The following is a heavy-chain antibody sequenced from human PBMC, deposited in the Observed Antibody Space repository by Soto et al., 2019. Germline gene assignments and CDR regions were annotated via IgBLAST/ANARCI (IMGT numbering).Heavy chain of an antibody. V-gene: IGHV2-5*02. CDR1: GFSLTTNRVV. CDR3: VHRTTVTSDDY. D-gene: IGHD4-17*01. J-gene: IGHJ4*02. CDR2: IYGDDDK. Sequence: SGPTLMNPTQTLTLTCTFSGFSLTTNRVVVGWVRQPPGKAPSWLAFIYGDDDKRYSPSLWSRLTITKDTSKNQVVLTMTNLDPVGTATYYCVHRTTVTSDDYWGRGTLVTVSS.